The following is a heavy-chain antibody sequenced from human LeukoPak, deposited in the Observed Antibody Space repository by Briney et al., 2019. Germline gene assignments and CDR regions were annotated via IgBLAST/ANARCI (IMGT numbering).Heavy chain of an antibody. CDR1: GFTFDDYG. Sequence: PGGSPRLSCAASGFTFDDYGMSWVRQAPGKGLEWVANIKQDGSEKYYVDSVKGRFTISRDNAKNSLYLQMNSLRAEDTAVYYCVREGYSSSSYYFDYWGQGTLVTVSS. V-gene: IGHV3-7*01. CDR2: IKQDGSEK. D-gene: IGHD6-13*01. J-gene: IGHJ4*02. CDR3: VREGYSSSSYYFDY.